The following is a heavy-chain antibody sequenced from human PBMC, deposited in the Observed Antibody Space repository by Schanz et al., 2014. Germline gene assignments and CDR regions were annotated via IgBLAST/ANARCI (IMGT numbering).Heavy chain of an antibody. J-gene: IGHJ2*01. V-gene: IGHV3-30*18. CDR1: GFTFSTHA. CDR2: VSSDGNND. CDR3: AKDAPYPFDL. Sequence: VQLVESGGGVVQPGRSLRLSCAASGFTFSTHAMHWVRQAPGKGLEWVALVSSDGNNDYYTDSVKGRFTISRDNSRDTVYLQMNSLRADDTAMYYCAKDAPYPFDLWGRGTLITVSS.